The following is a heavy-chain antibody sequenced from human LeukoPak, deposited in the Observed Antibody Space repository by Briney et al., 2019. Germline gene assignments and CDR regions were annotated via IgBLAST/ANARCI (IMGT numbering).Heavy chain of an antibody. CDR1: GFTFSSYE. V-gene: IGHV3-48*03. CDR2: IRSSGSTI. CDR3: ARDRVSSGYGDYFDY. D-gene: IGHD4-17*01. Sequence: GGSLRLSCAASGFTFSSYEMNWVRQAPGKGLEWVSYIRSSGSTIYHADSVKGRFTISRDNAKNSLYLQMNSLRAEDTAVYYCARDRVSSGYGDYFDYWGQGTLVTVSS. J-gene: IGHJ4*02.